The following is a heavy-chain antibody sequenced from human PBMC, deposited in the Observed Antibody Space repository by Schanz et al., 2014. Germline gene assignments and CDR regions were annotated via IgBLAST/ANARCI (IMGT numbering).Heavy chain of an antibody. CDR3: ARARYTGYDCSGY. CDR1: GYSFTEYF. J-gene: IGHJ4*02. Sequence: QVQLVQSGPAVKKPGASMKVSCLASGYSFTEYFLHWVRQAPGQGLEWMGWINPSSGETNYEKKCNGRVTLTSDTSISTAFMELSGLPSDDTATYFCARARYTGYDCSGYWGQGTLLIVSS. V-gene: IGHV1-2*02. CDR2: INPSSGET. D-gene: IGHD5-12*01.